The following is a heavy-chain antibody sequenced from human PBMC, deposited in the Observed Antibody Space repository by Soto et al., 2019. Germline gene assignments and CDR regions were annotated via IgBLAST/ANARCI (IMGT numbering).Heavy chain of an antibody. V-gene: IGHV1-58*01. J-gene: IGHJ4*02. CDR2: IVVGSGNT. CDR3: AADTGYDFWSGSPY. D-gene: IGHD3-3*01. CDR1: GFTFTSSA. Sequence: SVKVSCKASGFTFTSSAVQWVRQARGQRLEWIGWIVVGSGNTNYAQKFQERVTITRDMSTSTAYMELSSLRSEDTAVYYCAADTGYDFWSGSPYWGQGTLVTVSS.